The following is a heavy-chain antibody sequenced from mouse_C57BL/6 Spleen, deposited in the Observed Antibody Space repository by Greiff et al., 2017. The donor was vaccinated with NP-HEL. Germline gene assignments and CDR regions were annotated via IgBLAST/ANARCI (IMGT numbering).Heavy chain of an antibody. J-gene: IGHJ2*01. D-gene: IGHD3-3*01. CDR2: IYPGNSDT. CDR1: GYTFTSYW. CDR3: TEGRGQPNYFDY. Sequence: EVQLQQSGTVLARPGASVKMSCKTSGYTFTSYWMHWVKQRPGQGLEWIGAIYPGNSDTSYNQKFKGKAKLTAVTSASTAYMELSSLTNEDSAVYYCTEGRGQPNYFDYWGQGTTLTVSS. V-gene: IGHV1-5*01.